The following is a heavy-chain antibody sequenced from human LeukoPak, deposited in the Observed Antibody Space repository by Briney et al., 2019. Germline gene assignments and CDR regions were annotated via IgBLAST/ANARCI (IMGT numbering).Heavy chain of an antibody. CDR1: GGSFSGYY. D-gene: IGHD3-22*01. J-gene: IGHJ4*02. CDR3: ARGEPYYYDSSGYFGVDYFDY. Sequence: QPSETLSLTCAVYGGSFSGYYWSWIRQPPGKGLEWIGEINHSGSTNYNPSLKSRVTISVDTSNNQFSLKLSSVTAADTAVYYCARGEPYYYDSSGYFGVDYFDYWGQGTLVTVSS. V-gene: IGHV4-34*01. CDR2: INHSGST.